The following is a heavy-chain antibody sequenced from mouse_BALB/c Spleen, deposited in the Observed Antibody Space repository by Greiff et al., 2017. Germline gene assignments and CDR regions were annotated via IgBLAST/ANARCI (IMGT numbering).Heavy chain of an antibody. D-gene: IGHD2-3*01. CDR1: GYSITSGYY. CDR2: ISYDGSN. CDR3: ARDGYYKDWFAY. J-gene: IGHJ3*01. V-gene: IGHV3-6*02. Sequence: EVQRVESGPGLVKPSQSLSLTCSVTGYSITSGYYWNWIRQFPGNKLEWMGYISYDGSNNYNPSLKNRISITRDTSKNQFFLKLNSVTTEDTATYYCARDGYYKDWFAYWGQGTLVTVSA.